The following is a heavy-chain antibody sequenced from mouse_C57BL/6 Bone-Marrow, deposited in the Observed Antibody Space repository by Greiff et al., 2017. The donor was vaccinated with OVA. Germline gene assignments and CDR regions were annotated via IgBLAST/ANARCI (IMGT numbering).Heavy chain of an antibody. CDR1: GFTFSDYC. V-gene: IGHV5-16*01. CDR2: INYDGSST. CDR3: AIEYSLSMRLRREYYFDY. D-gene: IGHD2-4*01. Sequence: DVHLVESEGGLVQPGSSMKLSCTASGFTFSDYCMAWVRQVPEKGLEWVANINYDGSSTYYLDSLKSRFIISRDNAKNILYLQMSSLKSEDTATYYFAIEYSLSMRLRREYYFDYWGQGTTLTVSS. J-gene: IGHJ2*01.